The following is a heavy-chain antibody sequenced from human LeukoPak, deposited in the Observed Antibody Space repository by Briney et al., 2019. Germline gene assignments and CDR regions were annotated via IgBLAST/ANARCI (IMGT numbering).Heavy chain of an antibody. V-gene: IGHV3-11*01. CDR3: ARPSYPDDYYYYYGMDV. CDR2: ISSSGSTI. D-gene: IGHD1-14*01. Sequence: PGGSLRLSCAASGFTFSDYYMSWIRQAPGQGLEWVSYISSSGSTIYYADSVKGRFTISRDNAKNSLYLQMNSLRAEDTAVYYCARPSYPDDYYYYYGMDVWGQGTTVTVSS. CDR1: GFTFSDYY. J-gene: IGHJ6*02.